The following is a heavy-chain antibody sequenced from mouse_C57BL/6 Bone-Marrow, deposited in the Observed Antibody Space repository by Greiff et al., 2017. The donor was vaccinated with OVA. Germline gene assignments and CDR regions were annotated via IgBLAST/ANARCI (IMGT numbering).Heavy chain of an antibody. D-gene: IGHD1-1*02. CDR1: GYTFTSYW. V-gene: IGHV1-55*01. CDR2: IYPGSGST. J-gene: IGHJ3*01. CDR3: ARRKEYCGPWFAY. Sequence: QVQLQQPGAELVKPGASVKMSCKASGYTFTSYWITWVKQRPGQGLEWIGDIYPGSGSTNYNEKFKSKATLTVYTSSSTAYMQLSSLTSEDSAVYYCARRKEYCGPWFAYWGQGTLVTVSA.